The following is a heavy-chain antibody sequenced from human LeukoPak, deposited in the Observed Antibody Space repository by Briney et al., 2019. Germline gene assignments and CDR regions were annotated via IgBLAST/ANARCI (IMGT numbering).Heavy chain of an antibody. D-gene: IGHD6-13*01. CDR3: ARGGDLVQQLVRGWFDP. V-gene: IGHV1-69*06. Sequence: GASVKVSCKASGGTFSSYAISWVRQAPGQGLEWMGGIIPIFGTANYAQKFQGRVTITADKSTSTAYMELSSLRSEDTAVYYCARGGDLVQQLVRGWFDPWGQGTLVTVSS. CDR1: GGTFSSYA. J-gene: IGHJ5*02. CDR2: IIPIFGTA.